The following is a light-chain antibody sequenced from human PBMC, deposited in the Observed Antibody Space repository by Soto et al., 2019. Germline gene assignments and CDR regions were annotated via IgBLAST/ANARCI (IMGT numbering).Light chain of an antibody. V-gene: IGLV2-14*01. J-gene: IGLJ2*01. CDR1: SSDFGGYNY. CDR2: GVS. CDR3: SSYTSGSTLVV. Sequence: QSALTQPASVSGSPGQSITISCTGTSSDFGGYNYVSWYQQHPGKAPKLMIYGVSNRPSGVSNRFSGSKSGNTASLTISGLQAEDEADYYCSSYTSGSTLVVFGGGTKLTVL.